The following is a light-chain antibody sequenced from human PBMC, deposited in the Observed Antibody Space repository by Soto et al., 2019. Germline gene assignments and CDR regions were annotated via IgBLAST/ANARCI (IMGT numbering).Light chain of an antibody. CDR3: ATWDDSLNGLV. J-gene: IGLJ2*01. V-gene: IGLV1-36*01. CDR2: YDD. CDR1: SSNIGNNA. Sequence: QSVLTQPPSVSEAPRQRVTISCSGSSSNIGNNAVNWYQQFPGKAPKLLIYYDDLLPSGVSDRFSGSESGTSASLAISGLQSEDEADYYCATWDDSLNGLVFGGGTKLTVL.